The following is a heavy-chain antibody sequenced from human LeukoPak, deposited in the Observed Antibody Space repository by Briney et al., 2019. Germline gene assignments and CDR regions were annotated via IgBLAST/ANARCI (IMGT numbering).Heavy chain of an antibody. CDR1: GFTFNSYV. V-gene: IGHV3-23*01. CDR2: ISGGGGTT. D-gene: IGHD6-19*01. J-gene: IGHJ4*02. CDR3: GKDLTSGWSRSDF. Sequence: AGGSLRLSCAVPGFTFNSYVVSWLRQAPGKGLEWVSSISGGGGTTYDADSVRGRFTISRDNSKNTLYLQMNSLRAEDTAVYYCGKDLTSGWSRSDFWGQGNLVTVSS.